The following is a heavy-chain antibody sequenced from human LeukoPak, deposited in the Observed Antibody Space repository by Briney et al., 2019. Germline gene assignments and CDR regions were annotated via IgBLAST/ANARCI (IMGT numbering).Heavy chain of an antibody. V-gene: IGHV3-53*01. D-gene: IGHD3-3*01. CDR2: IYSGGST. Sequence: GGSLRLSCAASGFTVSSNYMSWVRQAPGKGLEWVSVIYSGGSTYYADSVKGRFTISRDNSKNTLYLQMNSLRAEDTAVYYCARGIFDRYYDFWSGYNYYMDVWGKGTTVTVSS. J-gene: IGHJ6*03. CDR1: GFTVSSNY. CDR3: ARGIFDRYYDFWSGYNYYMDV.